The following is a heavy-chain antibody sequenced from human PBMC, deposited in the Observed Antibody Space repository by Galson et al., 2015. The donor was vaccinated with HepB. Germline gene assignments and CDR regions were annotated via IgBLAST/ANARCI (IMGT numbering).Heavy chain of an antibody. CDR2: IIPILGIA. V-gene: IGHV1-69*04. J-gene: IGHJ5*02. D-gene: IGHD2-15*01. CDR1: GGTFSSYA. CDR3: ARDRGCSGGSCYYWFDP. Sequence: SVKVSCKASGGTFSSYAISWVRQAPGQGLEWMGRIIPILGIANYAQKFQGRVTITADKSTSTAYMELSSLRSEDTAVYYCARDRGCSGGSCYYWFDPWGQGTLVTVSS.